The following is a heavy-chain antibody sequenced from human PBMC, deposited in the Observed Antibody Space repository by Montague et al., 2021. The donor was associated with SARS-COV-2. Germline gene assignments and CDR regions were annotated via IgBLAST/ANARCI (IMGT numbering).Heavy chain of an antibody. CDR2: IHYSGKT. J-gene: IGHJ6*01. CDR1: GGSFSSYY. CDR3: ARGGRRKVRWGPGRGSEIDTYFDLDV. Sequence: SETLSLTCAVYGGSFSSYYYTWVRQSPTQGLEWIGEIHYSGKTTYNPSVRRRVAISVDTSKNQFSLKFRSVTAADAAVYYCARGGRRKVRWGPGRGSEIDTYFDLDVWGQGTTVIVSS. V-gene: IGHV4-34*01. D-gene: IGHD3-3*01.